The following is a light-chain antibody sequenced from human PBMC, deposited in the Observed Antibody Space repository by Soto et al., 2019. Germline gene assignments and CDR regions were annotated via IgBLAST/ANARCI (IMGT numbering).Light chain of an antibody. V-gene: IGKV1-39*01. Sequence: EIQMTQSPSSLSASVGDRVTITCRASQSMSIYLNWYQQKPGKAPKLLISAASSLQSGVPSRFSGSGSGTDLTLTISSLQPEDFATYYCHQSYSTPPWTFGQGTKVEIK. J-gene: IGKJ1*01. CDR2: AAS. CDR3: HQSYSTPPWT. CDR1: QSMSIY.